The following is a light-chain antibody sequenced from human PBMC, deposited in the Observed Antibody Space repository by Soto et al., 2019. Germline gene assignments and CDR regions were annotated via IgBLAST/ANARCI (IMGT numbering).Light chain of an antibody. Sequence: EIVLMQSPGTLSLSPGERATLSCRASQSVRSSYLSWFQQKPGQAPRLLISHASSRAPGVPDRFSASGSGTDFSLTISGLEPEDCAVYYCQQYGSSPRTFGQGTKLEIK. CDR1: QSVRSSY. J-gene: IGKJ2*01. CDR2: HAS. V-gene: IGKV3-20*01. CDR3: QQYGSSPRT.